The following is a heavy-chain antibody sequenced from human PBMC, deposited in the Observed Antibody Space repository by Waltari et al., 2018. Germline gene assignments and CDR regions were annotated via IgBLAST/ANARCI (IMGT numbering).Heavy chain of an antibody. J-gene: IGHJ6*02. CDR2: ISRVGSST. V-gene: IGHV3-74*01. D-gene: IGHD3-22*01. Sequence: EEQLVESGGGLAQPGESLRLSCAASGFTFSRYWMDWVRQAPGKGLVWVSRISRVGSSTTYADSVKGRFTISRDNAKNTLYVQMNRLRAEDTAVYYCARVATKTYSSPVPGRPYYYGMDVWGQGTTVTVSS. CDR3: ARVATKTYSSPVPGRPYYYGMDV. CDR1: GFTFSRYW.